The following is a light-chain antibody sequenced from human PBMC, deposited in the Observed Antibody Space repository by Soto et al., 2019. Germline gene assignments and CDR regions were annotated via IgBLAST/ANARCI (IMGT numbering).Light chain of an antibody. V-gene: IGLV7-43*01. CDR2: TTN. CDR1: TGAVTSGHY. J-gene: IGLJ3*02. CDR3: LPFGGGSQLM. Sequence: QAVVTQEPSLTVSPGGTVTLTCASSTGAVTSGHYASWFQQKPGQAPRTLIYTTNSRHSWTPARFSGSLLGGKAALTLSAVQAEDEAEYDCLPFGGGSQLMFGGGTTLTVL.